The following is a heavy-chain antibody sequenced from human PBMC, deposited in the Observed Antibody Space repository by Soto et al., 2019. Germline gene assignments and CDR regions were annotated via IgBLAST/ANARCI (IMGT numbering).Heavy chain of an antibody. V-gene: IGHV3-30*03. CDR1: GFTFSSYG. J-gene: IGHJ4*02. CDR3: AIDAYYYSRSGYYIFDS. Sequence: PGGSLRLSCAASGFTFSSYGMHWVRQAPGKGLEWVAVISYDGSNKYYADSVKGRFTISRDNSKNTLYLQMNSLRAEDTAVYYCAIDAYYYSRSGYYIFDSWGQGTLVTVSS. D-gene: IGHD3-22*01. CDR2: ISYDGSNK.